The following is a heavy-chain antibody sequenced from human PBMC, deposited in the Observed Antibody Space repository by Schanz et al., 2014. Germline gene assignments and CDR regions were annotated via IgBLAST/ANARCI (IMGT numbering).Heavy chain of an antibody. V-gene: IGHV3-33*01. CDR3: ARANYRRKINFDY. J-gene: IGHJ4*02. Sequence: QAQLMESGGGVVQPGTSLILSCSVPGFSLNTYGIHWFRQPAGKGLEWVAVIWNNGVTKYYADSVKGRFTMSRDNSKNTLYLQMNSLRAEDTAVYYCARANYRRKINFDYWGRGTLVTVSS. D-gene: IGHD3-10*01. CDR2: IWNNGVTK. CDR1: GFSLNTYG.